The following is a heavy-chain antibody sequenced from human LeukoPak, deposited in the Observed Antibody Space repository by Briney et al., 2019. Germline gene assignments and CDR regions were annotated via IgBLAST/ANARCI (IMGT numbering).Heavy chain of an antibody. CDR2: ISYDGSNK. V-gene: IGHV3-30*19. CDR1: GFTFSSYG. Sequence: GGSLRLSCGASGFTFSSYGIHWVRQAPGKGLEWVAVISYDGSNKYYADSVKGRFTISRDNSKNTLYLQMNSLRAEDTAVYYCARAGVYSSGWYVDYWGQGTLVTVSS. CDR3: ARAGVYSSGWYVDY. D-gene: IGHD6-19*01. J-gene: IGHJ4*02.